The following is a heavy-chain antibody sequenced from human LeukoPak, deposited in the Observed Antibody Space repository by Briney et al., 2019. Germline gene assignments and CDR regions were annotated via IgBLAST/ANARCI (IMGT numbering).Heavy chain of an antibody. V-gene: IGHV3-7*01. CDR2: IKQDGSEK. J-gene: IGHJ4*02. Sequence: PGGSLRLSCAASGFTFSSYWMSWVRQAPGKGLEWVANIKQDGSEKNDVDSVKGRFTISRDNAKNSLYLQMNSLRAEDTAVYYCARDSSGWYVAALAPAPCDYWGQGTLVTVSS. D-gene: IGHD6-19*01. CDR3: ARDSSGWYVAALAPAPCDY. CDR1: GFTFSSYW.